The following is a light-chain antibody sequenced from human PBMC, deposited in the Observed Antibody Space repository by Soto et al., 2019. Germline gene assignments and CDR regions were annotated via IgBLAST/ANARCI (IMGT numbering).Light chain of an antibody. CDR3: QSYDSSLSGYV. CDR2: ENN. CDR1: SSNIGAGYE. V-gene: IGLV1-40*01. Sequence: QSVLTQPPSVSEAPGQRVTISCTGSSSNIGAGYEAHWYQPVPGTVPKLLIYENNNRPSGVPDRFSGSKSGTSASLAITGLQAEDEAEYYCQSYDSSLSGYVFGTGTKLTVL. J-gene: IGLJ1*01.